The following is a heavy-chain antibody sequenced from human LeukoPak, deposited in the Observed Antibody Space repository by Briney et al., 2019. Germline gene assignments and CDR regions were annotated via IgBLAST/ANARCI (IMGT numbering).Heavy chain of an antibody. Sequence: PGGSLRLSCAASGFTVSSNYMSWVRQAPGKGLEWVSVIYSGGSTYYADSVKGRFTISRDNAKNSLYLQMNSLRAEDMALYYCAKDKARGYCSSTSCLDAFDIWGQGTMVTVSS. V-gene: IGHV3-53*05. J-gene: IGHJ3*02. D-gene: IGHD2-2*01. CDR3: AKDKARGYCSSTSCLDAFDI. CDR1: GFTVSSNY. CDR2: IYSGGST.